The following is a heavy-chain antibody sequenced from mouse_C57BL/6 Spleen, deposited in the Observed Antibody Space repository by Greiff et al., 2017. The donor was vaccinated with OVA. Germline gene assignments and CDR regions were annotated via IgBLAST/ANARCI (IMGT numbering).Heavy chain of an antibody. CDR2: IHPNSGST. CDR3: ARGEDYYGSSYVAMDY. CDR1: GYTFTSYW. D-gene: IGHD1-1*01. J-gene: IGHJ4*01. Sequence: VQLQQPGAELVKPGASVKLSCKASGYTFTSYWMHWVKQRPGQGLEWIGMIHPNSGSTNYNEKFKSKATLTVDKSSSTAYMQLSSLTSEDSAVYYCARGEDYYGSSYVAMDYWGQGTSVTVSS. V-gene: IGHV1-64*01.